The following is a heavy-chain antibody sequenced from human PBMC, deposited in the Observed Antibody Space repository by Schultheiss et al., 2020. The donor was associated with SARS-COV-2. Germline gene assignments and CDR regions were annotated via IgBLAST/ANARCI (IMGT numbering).Heavy chain of an antibody. Sequence: GESLKISCAASGFTISTYDMSWVRQAPGKGLEWVSAISGSGGSTYYADSVKGRFTISRDNSKNTLYLQMNSLRAEDTAVYYCAKRGLGFHQLLYGDAFDIWGQGTMVTVSS. CDR3: AKRGLGFHQLLYGDAFDI. CDR1: GFTISTYD. V-gene: IGHV3-23*01. D-gene: IGHD2-2*02. CDR2: ISGSGGST. J-gene: IGHJ3*02.